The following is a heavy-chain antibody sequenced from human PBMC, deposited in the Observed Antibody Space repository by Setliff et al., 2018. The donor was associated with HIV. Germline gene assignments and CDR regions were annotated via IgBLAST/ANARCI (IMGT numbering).Heavy chain of an antibody. J-gene: IGHJ4*02. CDR1: GFTFSSYA. D-gene: IGHD2-2*01. CDR2: ISSNGGST. V-gene: IGHV3-64*02. Sequence: PGGSLRHSCAASGFTFSSYAMHWVRQAPGKGLEYVSAISSNGGSTYYADSVKGRFTISRDNSKNTLYLQMGSLRAEDMAVYYCAREAYCSSTSCYEFWWYFDYWGQGTLVTVSS. CDR3: AREAYCSSTSCYEFWWYFDY.